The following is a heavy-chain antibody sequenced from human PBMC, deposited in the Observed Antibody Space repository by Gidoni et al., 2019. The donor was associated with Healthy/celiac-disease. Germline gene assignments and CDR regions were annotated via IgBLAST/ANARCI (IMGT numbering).Heavy chain of an antibody. J-gene: IGHJ6*02. CDR2: ISYDGSNK. CDR1: GFTFSSYG. V-gene: IGHV3-30*18. D-gene: IGHD4-17*01. CDR3: AKDSTVTTSSYGMDV. Sequence: QVQLVESGGGVVQPGRSLRLSCAASGFTFSSYGMHWVRQAPGKGLEWVAVISYDGSNKYYADSVKGRFTISRDNSKNTLYLQMNSLRAEDTAVYYCAKDSTVTTSSYGMDVWGQGTTVTVSS.